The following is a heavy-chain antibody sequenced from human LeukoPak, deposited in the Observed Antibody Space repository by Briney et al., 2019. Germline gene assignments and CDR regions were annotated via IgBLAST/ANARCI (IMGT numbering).Heavy chain of an antibody. CDR2: IIPIFGTA. Sequence: SVKVSCKAPGGTFSSYAISWVRQAPGQGLEWMGGIIPIFGTANYAQKFQGRVTITADESTSTAYMELSSLRSEDTAVYYCARDRRKARHPWFDPWGQGTLVTVSS. J-gene: IGHJ5*02. CDR3: ARDRRKARHPWFDP. V-gene: IGHV1-69*13. CDR1: GGTFSSYA.